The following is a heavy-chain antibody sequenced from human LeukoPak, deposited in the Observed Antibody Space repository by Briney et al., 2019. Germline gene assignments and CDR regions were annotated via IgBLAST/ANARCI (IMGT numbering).Heavy chain of an antibody. J-gene: IGHJ5*02. D-gene: IGHD2-2*01. Sequence: SETLSLTCSVSGGSISSGYYWGWIRQPPGKGREWIGNIYHSGSTNYNPSLHRRVTMSVDTSKSQFSLRLMSVTAADTAVYYCAKGVKCSSISCDAFDPWGQGTPVTVSS. CDR3: AKGVKCSSISCDAFDP. CDR1: GGSISSGYY. CDR2: IYHSGST. V-gene: IGHV4-38-2*02.